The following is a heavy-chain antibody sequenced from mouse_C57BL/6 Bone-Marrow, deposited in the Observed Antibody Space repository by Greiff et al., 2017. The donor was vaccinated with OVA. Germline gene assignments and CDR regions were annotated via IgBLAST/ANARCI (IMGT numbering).Heavy chain of an antibody. J-gene: IGHJ2*01. CDR3: ARCMITEIVRHYFDY. D-gene: IGHD2-4*01. V-gene: IGHV5-6*01. CDR1: GFTFSSYG. CDR2: ISSGGSYT. Sequence: EVKLMESGGDLVKPGGSLKLSCAASGFTFSSYGMSWVRQTPDKRLEWVATISSGGSYTYYPDSVKGRFTISRDNAKNTLYLQMSSLKSEDTAMYYCARCMITEIVRHYFDYWGQGTTLTVSS.